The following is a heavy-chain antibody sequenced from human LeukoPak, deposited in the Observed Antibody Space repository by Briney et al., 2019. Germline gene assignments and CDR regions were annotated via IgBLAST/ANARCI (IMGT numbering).Heavy chain of an antibody. D-gene: IGHD3-10*01. V-gene: IGHV3-7*03. J-gene: IGHJ5*02. Sequence: GGSLRLSCAASGFTFSSYWMSWVRQAPGKGLEWVANIKQDGSEKYYVDSVKGRFTISKDNAKNSLYLQMDSLRAEDTAVYYCATFPMVRASWGQGTLVTVSS. CDR1: GFTFSSYW. CDR3: ATFPMVRAS. CDR2: IKQDGSEK.